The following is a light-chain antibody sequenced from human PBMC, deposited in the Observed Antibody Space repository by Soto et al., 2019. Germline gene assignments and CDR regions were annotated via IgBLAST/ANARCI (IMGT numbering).Light chain of an antibody. J-gene: IGKJ2*01. V-gene: IGKV3-15*01. CDR3: QQSNNWPYT. CDR1: QSITSN. Sequence: EIVMTQSPATLSVSPGERATLSCRASQSITSNLAWYQQKPGQAPRLLIYGASSRATGIPARFSGSGSGTEFTLTISSLQSEDFAFYYCQQSNNWPYTFGQGTKLEIK. CDR2: GAS.